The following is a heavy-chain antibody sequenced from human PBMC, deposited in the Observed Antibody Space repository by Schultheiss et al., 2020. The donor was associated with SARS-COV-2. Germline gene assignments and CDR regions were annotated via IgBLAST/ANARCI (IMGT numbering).Heavy chain of an antibody. CDR1: GFTFSSYD. V-gene: IGHV3-13*05. CDR3: VRDRNLGTYGLDV. Sequence: GGSLRLSCAASGFTFSSYDMHWVRQATGKGLEWVSPIATAGDPYYPGSVKGRFTISRENAKNSLYLQMDSLRGDDTAVYYCVRDRNLGTYGLDVWGQGATVTVSS. J-gene: IGHJ6*02. D-gene: IGHD7-27*01. CDR2: IATAGDP.